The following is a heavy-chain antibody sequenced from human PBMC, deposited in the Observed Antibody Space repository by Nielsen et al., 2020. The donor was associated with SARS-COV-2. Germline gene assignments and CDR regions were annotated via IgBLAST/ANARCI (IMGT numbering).Heavy chain of an antibody. CDR3: ARVRGYGGYYFDY. CDR2: VYHSGST. CDR1: GASITSGAYY. V-gene: IGHV4-31*03. Sequence: LRLSCTVSGASITSGAYYWSWIRQHPGKGLEWIGYVYHSGSTYSNPSVRSRLIMSVDTSKNQFSLDLSSVTAADTAVYYCARVRGYGGYYFDYWGQGTLVTVSS. J-gene: IGHJ4*02. D-gene: IGHD5-12*01.